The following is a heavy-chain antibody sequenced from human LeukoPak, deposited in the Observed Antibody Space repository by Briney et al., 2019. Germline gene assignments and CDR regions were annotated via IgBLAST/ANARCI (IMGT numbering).Heavy chain of an antibody. J-gene: IGHJ2*01. V-gene: IGHV4-59*01. CDR3: AREDRGYFDL. CDR2: IYYSGST. Sequence: SETLSLTCTVSGGSISSYYWSWIRQPPGKGQEWIGYIYYSGSTNYNPSLKSRVTISVDTSKNQFSLKLSSVTAADTAVYYCAREDRGYFDLWGRGTLVTVSS. D-gene: IGHD1-14*01. CDR1: GGSISSYY.